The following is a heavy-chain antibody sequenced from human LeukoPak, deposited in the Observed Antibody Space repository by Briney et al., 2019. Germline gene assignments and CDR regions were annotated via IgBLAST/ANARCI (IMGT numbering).Heavy chain of an antibody. CDR2: INQDESEK. CDR3: ARDPHTALDY. J-gene: IGHJ4*02. D-gene: IGHD5-18*01. V-gene: IGHV3-7*01. Sequence: GGSLRLSCAASGLTLGRYWTTWVRQAPGKGLEWVANINQDESEKYYLDSVKGRFTISRDNAKNSLYLQMNSLRAEDTAVYYCARDPHTALDYWGQGTLVTVSS. CDR1: GLTLGRYW.